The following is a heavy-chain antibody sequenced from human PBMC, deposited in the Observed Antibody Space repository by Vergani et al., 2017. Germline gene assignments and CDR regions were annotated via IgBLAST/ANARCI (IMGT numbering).Heavy chain of an antibody. J-gene: IGHJ4*02. D-gene: IGHD3-10*01. CDR3: ARVFGSPPNFDY. CDR2: TYHSGTT. CDR1: GDSVSNDDYY. Sequence: QVQLQESGPGLVKPSQTLSLTCTVSGDSVSNDDYYWSWIRQHPGKGLEWIGYTYHSGTTYYNPSLESRATISMQTSKNQFTLRLNSVTAADTAIYYCARVFGSPPNFDYWGQGTLVTVSS. V-gene: IGHV4-31*03.